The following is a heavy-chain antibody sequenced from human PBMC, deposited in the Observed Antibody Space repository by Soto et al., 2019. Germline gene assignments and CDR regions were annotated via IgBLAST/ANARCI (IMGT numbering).Heavy chain of an antibody. D-gene: IGHD4-4*01. CDR1: AFIFSDHS. J-gene: IGHJ4*02. Sequence: EVQLAESGGGLVKPGGSLRLSCVGSAFIFSDHSMNWVRQAPGKGLEWVTSIGDTGTFIYYADSVKGRFTISRDNAKNSLFLQMDSLRPEDTAVYYCARDQRYLRQGYSDYWGQGTLVTVSS. CDR3: ARDQRYLRQGYSDY. V-gene: IGHV3-21*01. CDR2: IGDTGTFI.